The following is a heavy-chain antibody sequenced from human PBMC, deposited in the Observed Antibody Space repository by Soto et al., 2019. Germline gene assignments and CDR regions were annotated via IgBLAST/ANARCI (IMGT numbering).Heavy chain of an antibody. J-gene: IGHJ4*02. CDR1: GFTFSSYD. D-gene: IGHD7-27*01. CDR3: ARVVLTGIYDY. V-gene: IGHV3-13*01. CDR2: IGTAGDT. Sequence: GGSLRLSCAASGFTFSSYDMHWVRQATGKGLEWVSAIGTAGDTYYPGSVKGRFTISRENAKNSLYLQMNSLRAEDTAVYYCARVVLTGIYDYWGQGTLVTVSS.